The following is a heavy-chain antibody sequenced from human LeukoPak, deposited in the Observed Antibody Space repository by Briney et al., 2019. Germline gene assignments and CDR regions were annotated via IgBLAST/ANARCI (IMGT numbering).Heavy chain of an antibody. Sequence: SETLSLTCSVSGDSISSNYWSWMRQPPGKGLEWIGYIYYSGSTNYNPSLKSRVTISVDTSKNQFSLKLSSVTAADTAVYYCAREGGRDAFDIWGQGTMVTVSS. J-gene: IGHJ3*02. V-gene: IGHV4-59*01. CDR3: AREGGRDAFDI. CDR1: GDSISSNY. D-gene: IGHD1-14*01. CDR2: IYYSGST.